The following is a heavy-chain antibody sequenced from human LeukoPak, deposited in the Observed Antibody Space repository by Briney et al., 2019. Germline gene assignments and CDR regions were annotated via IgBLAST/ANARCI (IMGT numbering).Heavy chain of an antibody. CDR1: GFSFGTYA. J-gene: IGHJ4*02. D-gene: IGHD6-19*01. Sequence: PGGSLRLSCAASGFSFGTYAMHWVRQAPGKGLEYVSAISSNGRITYYANSVKGRFTISRDNSKNILYLQMGSLRAEDTAVYLCARVSGWYWFDNWGQGTLVTVSS. V-gene: IGHV3-64*01. CDR3: ARVSGWYWFDN. CDR2: ISSNGRIT.